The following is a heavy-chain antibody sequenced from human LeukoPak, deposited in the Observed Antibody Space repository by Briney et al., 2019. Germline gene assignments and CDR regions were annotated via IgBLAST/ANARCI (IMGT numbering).Heavy chain of an antibody. V-gene: IGHV7-4-1*02. J-gene: IGHJ4*02. D-gene: IGHD6-25*01. CDR2: INTNTGNP. Sequence: ASVKVSYKASGYTFTSYAMNWVRQAPGQGLEWKGSINTNTGNPTYAQGFTGRFVFSLDTSVSTAYLQISSLKAEDTAVYYCARDDRVPIAAPFDYSGQGTLVTVSS. CDR1: GYTFTSYA. CDR3: ARDDRVPIAAPFDY.